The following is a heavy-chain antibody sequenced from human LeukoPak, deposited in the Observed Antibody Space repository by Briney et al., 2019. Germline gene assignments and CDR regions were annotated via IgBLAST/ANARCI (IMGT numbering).Heavy chain of an antibody. CDR3: AKARGGTYRTYYFDY. CDR1: GFTFSDYW. V-gene: IGHV3-23*01. J-gene: IGHJ4*02. D-gene: IGHD1-26*01. CDR2: SGSGGDT. Sequence: GGSLRLSCTASGFTFSDYWMQWVRQVPSKGLEGVSVSGSGGDTYYVDSVKGRFTISRDNSKNTLYLQMNSLRAEDTAVYYCAKARGGTYRTYYFDYWGQGTLVTVSS.